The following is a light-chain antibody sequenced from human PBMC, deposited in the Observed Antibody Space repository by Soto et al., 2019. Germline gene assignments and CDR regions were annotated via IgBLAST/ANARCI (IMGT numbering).Light chain of an antibody. CDR2: AAS. V-gene: IGKV3-15*01. Sequence: EIVMTQSPGTLSVSPGDSATLSCRASQSVGSRLAWYQQKPGQAPRLLIYAASTRATGIPDRFSAFGSGAEFTLTIFDLQSEDFAFYYCQRYHNGPLYIFGQGNNLDIK. CDR1: QSVGSR. J-gene: IGKJ2*01. CDR3: QRYHNGPLYI.